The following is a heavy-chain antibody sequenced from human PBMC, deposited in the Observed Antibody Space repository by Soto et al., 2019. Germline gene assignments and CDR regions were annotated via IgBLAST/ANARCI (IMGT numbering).Heavy chain of an antibody. D-gene: IGHD2-2*01. CDR2: INGGNGKT. Sequence: ASVKVSCKASGYTLTSYATHWERQPPGQRPEWMGWINGGNGKTKHSQRFQGRVTINRDISASTDYLELTSLTSEHTAVYDCTRADCSSNSCYFYYGMDVWSQGTTVTVSS. CDR1: GYTLTSYA. J-gene: IGHJ6*02. V-gene: IGHV1-3*01. CDR3: TRADCSSNSCYFYYGMDV.